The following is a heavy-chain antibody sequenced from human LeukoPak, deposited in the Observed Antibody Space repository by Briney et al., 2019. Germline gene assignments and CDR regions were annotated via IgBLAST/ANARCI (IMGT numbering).Heavy chain of an antibody. V-gene: IGHV4-39*01. CDR3: ARQTGSGLFTLP. CDR1: GGSISSGSYY. J-gene: IGHJ4*02. Sequence: SETLSLTCTVSGGSISSGSYYWSWIRQPPGKGLEWIGSVYYTGNTYYNASLKSRVTIVIDTSKNQISLRLTSATATDTAMYYCARQTGSGLFTLPGGQGTLVTVSS. D-gene: IGHD3/OR15-3a*01. CDR2: VYYTGNT.